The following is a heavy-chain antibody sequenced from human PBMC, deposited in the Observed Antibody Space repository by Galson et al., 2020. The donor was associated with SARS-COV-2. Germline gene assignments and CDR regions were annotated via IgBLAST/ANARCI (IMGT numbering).Heavy chain of an antibody. V-gene: IGHV3-48*03. CDR2: ISSSGITT. CDR1: GLSFTGYE. CDR3: ATIHWNRAFDI. Sequence: GGSLRLSCAASGLSFTGYEVNWVRQAPGKGLEWISYISSSGITTSYAGSVEGRFTISRDNAQNSVFLQMSSLRAEDTAVYYCATIHWNRAFDIWGQGTMVTVSS. J-gene: IGHJ3*02. D-gene: IGHD1-1*01.